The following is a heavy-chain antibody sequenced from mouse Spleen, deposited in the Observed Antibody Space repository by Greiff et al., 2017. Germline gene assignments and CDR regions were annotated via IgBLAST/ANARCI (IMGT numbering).Heavy chain of an antibody. CDR1: GYTFTSYW. Sequence: QVQLKQPGAELVKPGASVKLSCKASGYTFTSYWMQWVKQRPGQGLEWIGEIDPSDSYTNYNQQFKGKATLTVDTSSSTAYMQLSSLTSEDSAVYYCARRYDGSYYAMDYWGQGTSVTVSS. V-gene: IGHV1-50*01. D-gene: IGHD2-14*01. CDR3: ARRYDGSYYAMDY. CDR2: IDPSDSYT. J-gene: IGHJ4*01.